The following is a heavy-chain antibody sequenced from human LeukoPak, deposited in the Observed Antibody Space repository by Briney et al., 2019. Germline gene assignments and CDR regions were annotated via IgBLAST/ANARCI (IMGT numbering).Heavy chain of an antibody. CDR2: INPSGTGT. J-gene: IGHJ4*02. Sequence: ASVKVSCKASGYTITNNYMHWVRQAPGQGLEWMGVINPSGTGTSYAQKFQGRITMSRDTSTSTVYMKLSSLRSEDTAVYYCARAPYDSSGYAHSYWGQGTLVTVSS. D-gene: IGHD3-22*01. CDR3: ARAPYDSSGYAHSY. V-gene: IGHV1-46*01. CDR1: GYTITNNY.